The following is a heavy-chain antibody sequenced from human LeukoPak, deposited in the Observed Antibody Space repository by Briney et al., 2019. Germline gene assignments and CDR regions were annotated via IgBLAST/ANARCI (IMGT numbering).Heavy chain of an antibody. CDR1: GFTFSSFA. V-gene: IGHV3-23*01. J-gene: IGHJ4*02. Sequence: GGSLRLSCAASGFTFSSFAMSWVRQAPGKGLEWVSAISGSGGSTYYADSVKGRFTISRDNSKNTLYLQMNSLRAEDTAVYYCAKDIVGATTISYYFDYWGQGTLVTVSS. CDR3: AKDIVGATTISYYFDY. D-gene: IGHD1-26*01. CDR2: ISGSGGST.